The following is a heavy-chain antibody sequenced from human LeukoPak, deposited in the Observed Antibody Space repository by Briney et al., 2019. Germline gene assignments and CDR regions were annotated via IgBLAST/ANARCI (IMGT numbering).Heavy chain of an antibody. CDR3: ARFGSNSWTRYFDP. Sequence: GGSLRLSCAASGFTFSSYAMHWVRQAPGKGLEWVAVISYDGSNKYYADSVRGRFTISRDNSKNMLYLQMNSLRVEDTAVYYCARFGSNSWTRYFDPWGQGTLVTVSS. J-gene: IGHJ4*02. CDR2: ISYDGSNK. D-gene: IGHD3/OR15-3a*01. V-gene: IGHV3-30*04. CDR1: GFTFSSYA.